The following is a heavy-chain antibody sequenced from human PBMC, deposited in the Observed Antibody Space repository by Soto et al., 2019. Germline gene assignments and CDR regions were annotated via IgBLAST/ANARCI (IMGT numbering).Heavy chain of an antibody. J-gene: IGHJ3*02. CDR2: INPSGGST. CDR3: ARVKEWLSSSAGFDYDILTGYHHDAFDI. V-gene: IGHV1-46*03. D-gene: IGHD3-9*01. CDR1: GYTFTSYY. Sequence: ASVKVSCKASGYTFTSYYMHWVRQAPGQGLEWMGIINPSGGSTSYAQKFQGRVTMTRDTSTSTVYMELSSLRSEDTAVYYCARVKEWLSSSAGFDYDILTGYHHDAFDIWGQGTMVTVSS.